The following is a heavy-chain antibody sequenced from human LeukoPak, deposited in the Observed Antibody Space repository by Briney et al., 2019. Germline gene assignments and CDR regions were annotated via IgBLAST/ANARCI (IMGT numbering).Heavy chain of an antibody. D-gene: IGHD6-13*01. CDR3: ARDPEAAGTGGGNWFDP. J-gene: IGHJ5*02. CDR2: INAGNGNT. CDR1: GYTFTSYA. V-gene: IGHV1-3*01. Sequence: ASVKVSCKASGYTFTSYAMHWVRQAPGQRLEWMGWINAGNGNTKYSQKFQGRVTITRDTSASTAYMELSSLRSEDTAVYYCARDPEAAGTGGGNWFDPWGQGTLVTVSS.